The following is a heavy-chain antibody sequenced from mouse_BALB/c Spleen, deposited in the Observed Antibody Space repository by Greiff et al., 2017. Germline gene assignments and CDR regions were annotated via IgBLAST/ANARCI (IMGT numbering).Heavy chain of an antibody. J-gene: IGHJ1*01. D-gene: IGHD2-1*01. CDR1: GYAFSSYW. CDR2: IYPGDGDT. CDR3: ARSGGNYVYWYFDV. V-gene: IGHV1-80*01. Sequence: QVQLQQSGAELVRPGSSVKISCKASGYAFSSYWMNWVKQRPGQGLEWIGQIYPGDGDTNYNGKFKGNATLTADKSSITAYMQLSSLTSEDSAVYFCARSGGNYVYWYFDVWGAGTTVTVSS.